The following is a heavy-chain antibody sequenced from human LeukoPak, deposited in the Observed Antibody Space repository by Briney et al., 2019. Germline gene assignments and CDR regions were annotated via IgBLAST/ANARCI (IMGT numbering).Heavy chain of an antibody. V-gene: IGHV3-23*01. Sequence: GGSLRLSCAASGFTFSSYAMSWVRQAPGKGLEWVSAISGSGGSTYYADSVKGRFTISRDNSKNTLYLQMNSLRAEDTAVYYCARVDIVATIVLPEFDYWGQGTLVTVSS. CDR1: GFTFSSYA. CDR2: ISGSGGST. CDR3: ARVDIVATIVLPEFDY. D-gene: IGHD5-12*01. J-gene: IGHJ4*02.